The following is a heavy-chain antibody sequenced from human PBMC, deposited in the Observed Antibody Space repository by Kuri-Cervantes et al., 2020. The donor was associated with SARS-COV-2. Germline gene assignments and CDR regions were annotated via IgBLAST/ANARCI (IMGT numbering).Heavy chain of an antibody. D-gene: IGHD2-15*01. Sequence: GESLKISCAASGFDFSLYNMNWVRQAPGKGLEWVSRISRNSNYIDYADSVKGRFIISRDNSKNTLYLQMNSLRAEDTAVYYCARMGCSGGSCYDKYHFDYWGQGTLVTVSS. CDR2: ISRNSNYI. V-gene: IGHV3-21*01. J-gene: IGHJ4*02. CDR1: GFDFSLYN. CDR3: ARMGCSGGSCYDKYHFDY.